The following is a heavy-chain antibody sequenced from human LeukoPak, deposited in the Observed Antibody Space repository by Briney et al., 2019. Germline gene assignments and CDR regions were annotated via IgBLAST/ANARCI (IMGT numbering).Heavy chain of an antibody. J-gene: IGHJ4*02. Sequence: SETLSLTCTVSGGSISSSSYYWGWLRQPPGKGLEWIGCIYYSGSTYYNPSLKSRVTISVDTSKNQFSLKLSSVTAADTAVYYCARLYHYDFWSGYYAFDYWGQGTLVTVSS. CDR3: ARLYHYDFWSGYYAFDY. D-gene: IGHD3-3*01. CDR2: IYYSGST. V-gene: IGHV4-39*01. CDR1: GGSISSSSYY.